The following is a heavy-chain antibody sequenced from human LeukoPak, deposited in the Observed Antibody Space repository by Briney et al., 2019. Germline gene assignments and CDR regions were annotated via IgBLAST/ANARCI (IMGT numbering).Heavy chain of an antibody. J-gene: IGHJ4*02. Sequence: SSTKFSSNDYRKSFINDNSSGVREPPGKRQKRMGRIIPILGIANYAQKFQGRVTITADKSTSTAYMELSSLRSEDTAVYYCAGEDSSSDRFDYWGQGTLVTVSS. V-gene: IGHV1-69*02. CDR3: AGEDSSSDRFDY. D-gene: IGHD6-6*01. CDR1: RKSFINDN. CDR2: IIPILGIA.